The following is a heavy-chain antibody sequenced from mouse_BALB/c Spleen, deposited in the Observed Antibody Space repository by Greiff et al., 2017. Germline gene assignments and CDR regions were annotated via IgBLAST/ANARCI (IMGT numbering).Heavy chain of an antibody. Sequence: LVKTGASVKISCKASGYSFTGYYMHWVKQSHGKSLEWIGYISCYNGATSYNQKFKGKATFTVDTSSSTAYMQFNSLTSEDSAVYYCARISPLYSYAMDYWGQGTSVTVSS. V-gene: IGHV1S34*01. CDR2: ISCYNGAT. CDR3: ARISPLYSYAMDY. CDR1: GYSFTGYY. D-gene: IGHD6-1*01. J-gene: IGHJ4*01.